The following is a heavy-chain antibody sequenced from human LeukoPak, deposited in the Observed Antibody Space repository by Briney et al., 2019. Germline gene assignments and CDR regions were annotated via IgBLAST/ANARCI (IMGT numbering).Heavy chain of an antibody. Sequence: SETLSLTCAVYGGSFSGYYWSWIRQPPGKGLEWIGEINHSGSTNYNPSLKSRVTISVDTSKNQFSLKLSSVTAEDTAAYYCARGYYYDSSGPSDYFDYWGQEPLVTVP. D-gene: IGHD3-22*01. CDR2: INHSGST. V-gene: IGHV4-34*01. CDR3: ARGYYYDSSGPSDYFDY. J-gene: IGHJ4*02. CDR1: GGSFSGYY.